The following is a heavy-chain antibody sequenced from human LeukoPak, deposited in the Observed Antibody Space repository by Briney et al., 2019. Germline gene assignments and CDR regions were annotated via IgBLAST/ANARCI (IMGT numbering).Heavy chain of an antibody. J-gene: IGHJ6*02. CDR3: ARDRGGYNSVHYYYYGMDV. CDR1: GFTFSSYA. Sequence: GGSLRLSCAASGFTFSSYAMHWVRQAPGKGLEWVAVISYDGSNKYYADSVKGRFTISRDNSKNTLYPQMNSLRAEDTAVYYCARDRGGYNSVHYYYYGMDVWGQGTTVTVSS. V-gene: IGHV3-30-3*01. D-gene: IGHD5-24*01. CDR2: ISYDGSNK.